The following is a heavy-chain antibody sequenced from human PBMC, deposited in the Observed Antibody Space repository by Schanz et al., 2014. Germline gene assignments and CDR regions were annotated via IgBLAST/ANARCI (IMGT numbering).Heavy chain of an antibody. V-gene: IGHV3-11*03. CDR2: INTGSNYI. D-gene: IGHD1-26*01. CDR1: GFSFSDYY. J-gene: IGHJ2*01. Sequence: QVHLLESGGGLVEPGGSLRLSCAASGFSFSDYYMSWIRQAPGKGLEWISFINTGSNYINYADSVKGRFTISRDNTKNSLFLQLNSLRADDTAVYYCARNRGSGGDNWYFDLWGRGTLVTVSS. CDR3: ARNRGSGGDNWYFDL.